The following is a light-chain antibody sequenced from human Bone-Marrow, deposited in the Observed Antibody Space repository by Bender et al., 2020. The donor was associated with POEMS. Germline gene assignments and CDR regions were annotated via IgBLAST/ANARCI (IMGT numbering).Light chain of an antibody. J-gene: IGLJ2*01. CDR2: DVS. Sequence: QSALTQPASVSGSPGQSITISCTGTSGDIGRSKYVSWYQQHPGKAPKLIIFDVSNRPSGTSFRFSGSKSGNTAFLTISGVQPQDEGDYYCSFTPGLFGGGTKLTVL. CDR3: SFTPGL. CDR1: SGDIGRSKY. V-gene: IGLV2-14*01.